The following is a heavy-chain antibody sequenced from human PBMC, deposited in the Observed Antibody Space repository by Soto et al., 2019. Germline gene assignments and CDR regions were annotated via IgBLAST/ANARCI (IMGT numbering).Heavy chain of an antibody. CDR2: ISGSGGST. D-gene: IGHD3-22*01. Sequence: PGGSLRLSCAASGFTFNNYAMSWVRQAPGRGLEWLSAISGSGGSTYYAVSVNGRFTISRDNSKNTLYLQMNSLRAEDTAVYYCAKDGSSGYRYYFEYWGQGTLVTVSS. J-gene: IGHJ4*02. CDR3: AKDGSSGYRYYFEY. V-gene: IGHV3-23*01. CDR1: GFTFNNYA.